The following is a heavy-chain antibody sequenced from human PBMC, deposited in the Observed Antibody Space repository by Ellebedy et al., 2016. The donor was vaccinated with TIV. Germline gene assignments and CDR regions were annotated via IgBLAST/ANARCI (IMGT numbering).Heavy chain of an antibody. V-gene: IGHV3-48*02. Sequence: PGGSLRLSCAASGFTFSSYSMTWVRKAPGKGLEWVSYISSNSSTIYYGDSVKGRFTISRDNAKNTLYLQMNSLRDEDTAMYYCARKNPRGLVNYNYYCLDVWGQGNTVTVSS. CDR2: ISSNSSTI. D-gene: IGHD2-21*01. J-gene: IGHJ6*02. CDR1: GFTFSSYS. CDR3: ARKNPRGLVNYNYYCLDV.